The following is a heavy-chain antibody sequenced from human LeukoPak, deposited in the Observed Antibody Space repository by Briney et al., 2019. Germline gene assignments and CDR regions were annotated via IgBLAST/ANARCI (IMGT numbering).Heavy chain of an antibody. Sequence: GGSLRLSCAASGFTYSSYAMSWVRQAPGKGLEWVSGISGSDDNTYYAASVKGRFTISRDNSKNTLYLQMNSLRVEDTALYYCVKAAGTRIYFDMDVWGQGTTVTVSS. CDR1: GFTYSSYA. V-gene: IGHV3-23*01. CDR2: ISGSDDNT. J-gene: IGHJ6*02. D-gene: IGHD3-10*01. CDR3: VKAAGTRIYFDMDV.